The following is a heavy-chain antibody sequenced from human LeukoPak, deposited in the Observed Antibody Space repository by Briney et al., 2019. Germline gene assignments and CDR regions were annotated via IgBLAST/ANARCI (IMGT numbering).Heavy chain of an antibody. Sequence: GGSLRLSCAASGFTFSSYSMNWVRQAPGKGLEWVSSISSSSNYIYYADSVKGRFTISRDNAKNSLYLQMNSLRAEDTAVYYCARDSSNGYNSDYWGQGTLVTVSS. CDR3: ARDSSNGYNSDY. D-gene: IGHD5-12*01. CDR2: ISSSSNYI. V-gene: IGHV3-21*01. J-gene: IGHJ4*02. CDR1: GFTFSSYS.